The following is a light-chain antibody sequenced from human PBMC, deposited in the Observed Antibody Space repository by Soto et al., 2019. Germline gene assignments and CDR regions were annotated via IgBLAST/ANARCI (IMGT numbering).Light chain of an antibody. Sequence: EIVWTQSPGTLSLSPGERATLSCRASQSVSSYLAWYQQKPCQAPRLLIYDASNRAAGVPARFSGSGSGTDFTLTISSVEPDDFAVYYCQQRSNWPPITFGQGTRLEIK. CDR1: QSVSSY. CDR2: DAS. V-gene: IGKV3-11*01. J-gene: IGKJ5*01. CDR3: QQRSNWPPIT.